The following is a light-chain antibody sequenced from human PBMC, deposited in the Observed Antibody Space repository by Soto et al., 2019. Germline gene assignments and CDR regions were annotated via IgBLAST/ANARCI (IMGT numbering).Light chain of an antibody. V-gene: IGKV3-20*01. J-gene: IGKJ2*01. Sequence: EIVLTQSPGTLSLSTGDRATLSCKASPLLSSSYLAWYQQKPGQAPRLLIYGASTRATGVPDRFSGSESGTEFTLTISIVEPDDFAVYYCHQYSSSPWYPFGQGTKLEI. CDR1: PLLSSSY. CDR3: HQYSSSPWYP. CDR2: GAS.